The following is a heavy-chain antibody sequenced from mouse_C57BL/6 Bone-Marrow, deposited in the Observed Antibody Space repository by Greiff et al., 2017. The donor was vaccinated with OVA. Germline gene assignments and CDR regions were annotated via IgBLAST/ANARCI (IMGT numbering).Heavy chain of an antibody. J-gene: IGHJ4*01. CDR1: GYTFTSSW. Sequence: VQLQQPGAELVQPGASVKMSCKASGYTFTSSWITWVKQRPGQGLEWIGDIYPGSGSTNYNEKFKSKATLTVDTSSSTAYMQLSSLTSEDSAVYYCAISDYYGSSYDYYAMDYWGQGTSVTVSS. V-gene: IGHV1-55*01. CDR3: AISDYYGSSYDYYAMDY. CDR2: IYPGSGST. D-gene: IGHD1-1*01.